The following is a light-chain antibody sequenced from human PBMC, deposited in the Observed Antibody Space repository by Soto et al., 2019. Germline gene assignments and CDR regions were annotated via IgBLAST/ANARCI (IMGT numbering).Light chain of an antibody. CDR3: QQCTSSPFT. J-gene: IGKJ4*01. V-gene: IGKV3-20*01. Sequence: EIVLTQSPGTLSLSPGERATLSCRASQSISNTYLAWYQQKPGQAPRLLIYGASSRATGVPDRFSGSEPGKASTLTISRLEPEDFAVYFCQQCTSSPFTFGGGTKVEI. CDR2: GAS. CDR1: QSISNTY.